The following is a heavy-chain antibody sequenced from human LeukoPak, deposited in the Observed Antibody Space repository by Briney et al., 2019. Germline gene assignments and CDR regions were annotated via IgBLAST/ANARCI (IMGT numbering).Heavy chain of an antibody. CDR3: ARGLTYYHRSTYSDFTY. CDR2: VNPNSGNA. CDR1: GYTFTSYG. J-gene: IGHJ4*02. V-gene: IGHV1-8*02. Sequence: ASVKVSCKASGYTFTSYGISWVRQAPGQGLEWMGWVNPNSGNAGSAHKFQGRLTMTRNTSINTAYMELSSLRSEDTAVYYCARGLTYYHRSTYSDFTYWGQGTQVTVSS. D-gene: IGHD3-22*01.